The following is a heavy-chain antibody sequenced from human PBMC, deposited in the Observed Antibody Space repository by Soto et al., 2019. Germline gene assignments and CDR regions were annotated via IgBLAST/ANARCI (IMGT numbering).Heavy chain of an antibody. D-gene: IGHD3-22*01. J-gene: IGHJ6*02. CDR3: ARHNYDSRGYYHYYYGMDV. Sequence: SEIPSRTCAVYGTSGGCFSGYYWSWFRLPLGKGLEWIGEINHSGSTNYNPSLKSRVTISVDTPKNQFSLKLSSVTAADTAVYYCARHNYDSRGYYHYYYGMDVWGQGTTAT. CDR2: INHSGST. CDR1: GTSGGCFSGYY. V-gene: IGHV4-34*01.